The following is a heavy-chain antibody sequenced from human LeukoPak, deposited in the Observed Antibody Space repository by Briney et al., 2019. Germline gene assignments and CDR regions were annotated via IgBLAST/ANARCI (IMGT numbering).Heavy chain of an antibody. CDR3: TRLGYCSSTSCSLYGMDV. D-gene: IGHD2-2*03. CDR2: IRSKANSYAT. Sequence: GGSLRLSCAASGFTFSGSAMHWVRQASGKGLEWVGRIRSKANSYATAYAASVKGRFTISRDDSKNTAYLQMNSLKTEDTAVYYCTRLGYCSSTSCSLYGMDVWGQGTTVTVSS. CDR1: GFTFSGSA. V-gene: IGHV3-73*01. J-gene: IGHJ6*02.